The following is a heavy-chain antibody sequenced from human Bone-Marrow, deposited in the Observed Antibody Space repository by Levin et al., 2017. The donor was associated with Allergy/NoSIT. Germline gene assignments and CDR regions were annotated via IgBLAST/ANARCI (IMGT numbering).Heavy chain of an antibody. D-gene: IGHD5-18*01. CDR3: AKSGYSYAWGY. CDR2: IHTAGST. J-gene: IGHJ4*02. CDR1: GFSVTNSF. V-gene: IGHV3-53*05. Sequence: GGSLRLSCAVSGFSVTNSFMIWVRQAPGRGLEWVSFIHTAGSTSHADSVRGRFTISRDNSKNTLYLQMSSLRAEDTAVYYCAKSGYSYAWGYWGQGTLVTVSS.